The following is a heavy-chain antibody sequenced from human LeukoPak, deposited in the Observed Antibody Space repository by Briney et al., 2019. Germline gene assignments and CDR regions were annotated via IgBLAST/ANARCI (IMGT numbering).Heavy chain of an antibody. CDR1: GSTFTDYY. CDR3: AREASGWYAY. J-gene: IGHJ4*02. Sequence: ASVKVSCKASGSTFTDYYMHWVRQAPGQGLEWVGWINPNSGATAYAQKFQGRVTVTRDTPINTAYMDLSMLTSDDTAMYYCAREASGWYAYWGQGTLVTVSS. CDR2: INPNSGAT. D-gene: IGHD6-19*01. V-gene: IGHV1-2*02.